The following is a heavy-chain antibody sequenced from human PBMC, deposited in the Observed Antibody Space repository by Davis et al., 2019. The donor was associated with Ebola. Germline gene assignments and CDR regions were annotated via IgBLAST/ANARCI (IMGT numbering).Heavy chain of an antibody. D-gene: IGHD2-21*01. CDR1: GYTFSNSR. CDR2: ISFDYGYT. CDR3: AMTGYSSTKSPDF. J-gene: IGHJ4*02. V-gene: IGHV1-3*01. Sequence: AASVKVSCKASGYTFSNSRFHWVRQAPGQRLESMGWISFDYGYTGYSQNFQGRVTITRDTSTDTTYMELSSLTSDDTAVYCCAMTGYSSTKSPDFWGQGTRVTVSS.